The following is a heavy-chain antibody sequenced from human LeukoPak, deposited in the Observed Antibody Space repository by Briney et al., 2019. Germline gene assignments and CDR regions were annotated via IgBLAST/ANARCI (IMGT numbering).Heavy chain of an antibody. Sequence: SVKVSCKASGDTFSSYAISWVRQAPGQGLEWMGGIIPIFGTANYAQKFQGRVTITTDESTSTAYMELSSLRSEDTAVYYCARGPDYYGSGSYAPSYYYYYMDVWGKGTTVTVSS. J-gene: IGHJ6*03. D-gene: IGHD3-10*01. CDR2: IIPIFGTA. CDR1: GDTFSSYA. CDR3: ARGPDYYGSGSYAPSYYYYYMDV. V-gene: IGHV1-69*05.